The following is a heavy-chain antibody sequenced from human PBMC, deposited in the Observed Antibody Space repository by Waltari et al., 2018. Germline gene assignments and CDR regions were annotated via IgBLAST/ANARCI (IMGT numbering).Heavy chain of an antibody. CDR3: ARDKGDAFWYFDL. Sequence: QLVESGGGLVKPGGSLRLSCEASDFSISDYYISWIRQAPGRGLEWLSDISIISSYTNDTDSVKGRFTIARNNAKNLVYLEMNDLIPEHTAVYVCARDKGDAFWYFDLWGRGTLVSVSS. CDR1: DFSISDYY. D-gene: IGHD3-16*01. J-gene: IGHJ2*01. CDR2: ISIISSYT. V-gene: IGHV3-11*06.